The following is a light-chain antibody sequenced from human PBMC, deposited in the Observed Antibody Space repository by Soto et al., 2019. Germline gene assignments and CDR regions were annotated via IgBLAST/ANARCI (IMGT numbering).Light chain of an antibody. CDR1: RSDVGGDGY. Sequence: QSALTQPASVSGSPGQSITISCTGTRSDVGGDGYVSWYQQHPGKAPKVMIYEVTNRPAGVSFRFSGSKSGNTASLTISGLQAEYEADYNCASNIGGGTRVFGRGTKLTVL. V-gene: IGLV2-14*01. CDR2: EVT. CDR3: ASNIGGGTRV. J-gene: IGLJ3*02.